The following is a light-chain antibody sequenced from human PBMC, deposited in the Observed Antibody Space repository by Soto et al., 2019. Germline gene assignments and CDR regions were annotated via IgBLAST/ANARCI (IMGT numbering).Light chain of an antibody. V-gene: IGKV3-20*01. CDR3: QQYAGSLN. Sequence: EIVLTQSPGTLSLSPGERATLSCRASQSVSNSYLAWFQQKPGQPPRLLIYGASTRATGIPARFSGSGSGTDFTLTASRLEPEDFAVYYCQQYAGSLNFGGGTKVEIK. CDR2: GAS. CDR1: QSVSNSY. J-gene: IGKJ4*01.